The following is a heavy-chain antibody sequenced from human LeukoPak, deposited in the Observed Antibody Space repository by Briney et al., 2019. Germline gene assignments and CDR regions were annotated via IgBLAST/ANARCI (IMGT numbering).Heavy chain of an antibody. D-gene: IGHD6-19*01. J-gene: IGHJ4*02. Sequence: SGTLSLTCTVSGDSISSSNWWSWVRQPPGKGLEWIGEIYHSGRTNYNPSLKSRLTILVEKSKNQFSLKLSSVTAADTAVYYCARGLVIAVAGWGPWELPPAGYDYWGQGTLVTVSS. CDR1: GDSISSSNW. V-gene: IGHV4-4*02. CDR2: IYHSGRT. CDR3: ARGLVIAVAGWGPWELPPAGYDY.